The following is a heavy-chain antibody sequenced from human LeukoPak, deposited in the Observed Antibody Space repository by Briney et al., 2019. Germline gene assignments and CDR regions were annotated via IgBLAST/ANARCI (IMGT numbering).Heavy chain of an antibody. Sequence: KPSETLSLTCTVSGGSISGSSYYWGWIRQPPGKGLEWIGYIYYSGSTNYNPSLKSRVTISVDTSKNQFSLKLSSVTAADTAVYYCARGGIGYDSSGYSFDYWGQGTLVTVSS. D-gene: IGHD3-22*01. CDR2: IYYSGST. CDR1: GGSISGSSYY. V-gene: IGHV4-61*05. CDR3: ARGGIGYDSSGYSFDY. J-gene: IGHJ4*02.